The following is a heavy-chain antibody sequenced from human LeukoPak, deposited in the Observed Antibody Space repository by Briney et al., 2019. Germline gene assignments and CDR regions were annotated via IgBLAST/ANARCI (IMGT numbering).Heavy chain of an antibody. CDR2: ISAYNGNT. J-gene: IGHJ4*02. V-gene: IGHV1-18*01. CDR1: GYTFTSYG. Sequence: GASVKVSCKASGYTFTSYGISWVRQAPGQGLEWMGWISAYNGNTNYAQKLQGRVTMTTDTSTSTAYMELRSLRSDDTAVYYCARTYCSGGSCYSIGSYWGQGTLVTVSS. CDR3: ARTYCSGGSCYSIGSY. D-gene: IGHD2-15*01.